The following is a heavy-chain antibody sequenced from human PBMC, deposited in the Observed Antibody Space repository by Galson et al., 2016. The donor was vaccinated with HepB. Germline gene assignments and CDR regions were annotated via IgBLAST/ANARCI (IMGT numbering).Heavy chain of an antibody. D-gene: IGHD2/OR15-2a*01. CDR1: GFIFSSYA. J-gene: IGHJ4*02. CDR2: ISGTEGHT. Sequence: SLRLSCAASGFIFSSYAMSWVRQAPGKGLEWVSGISGTEGHTYYADSVKGRFTISRDNAKNSLYLQMSSLRAEDTAVYFCARDGSIFDYWGQGTLVTVSS. V-gene: IGHV3-23*01. CDR3: ARDGSIFDY.